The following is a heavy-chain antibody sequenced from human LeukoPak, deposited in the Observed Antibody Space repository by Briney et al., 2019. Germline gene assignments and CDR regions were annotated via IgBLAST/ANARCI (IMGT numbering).Heavy chain of an antibody. V-gene: IGHV1-69*05. Sequence: SVKVSCKASGYTFTNYGISWVRQAPGQGLEWMGGIIPIFGTANYAQKFQGRVTITTDESTSTACMELSSLRSEDTAVYYCARDRRTYYDFWSGPPGGAYFDYWGQGTLVTVSS. CDR2: IIPIFGTA. J-gene: IGHJ4*02. D-gene: IGHD3-3*01. CDR1: GYTFTNYG. CDR3: ARDRRTYYDFWSGPPGGAYFDY.